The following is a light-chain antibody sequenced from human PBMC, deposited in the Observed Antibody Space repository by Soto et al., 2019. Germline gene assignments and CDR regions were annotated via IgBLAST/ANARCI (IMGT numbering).Light chain of an antibody. CDR3: SSYTSDNRSYV. CDR1: SSDVGAYTS. CDR2: EVN. Sequence: QSVLTQPASVSASPGQSITISCTGTSSDVGAYTSVSWYQQHPGKVPKVVIYEVNNRPSGVSNRFSGSKSGNTASLTISGLQAEDEAHYYCSSYTSDNRSYVFGTGTRSPS. V-gene: IGLV2-14*01. J-gene: IGLJ1*01.